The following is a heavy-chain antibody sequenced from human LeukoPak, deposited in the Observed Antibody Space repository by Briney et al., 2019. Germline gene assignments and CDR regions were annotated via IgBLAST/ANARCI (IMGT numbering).Heavy chain of an antibody. D-gene: IGHD2-15*01. CDR1: GFTFSSYS. Sequence: GGSLRLSCAASGFTFSSYSMNWVRQAPGKGLEWVSYISSSSSTIYYADSVKGRFTISRDNAKNPLYLQMNSLRAEDTAVYYCAREFLGGGSCYSRWGQGTLVTVSS. J-gene: IGHJ4*02. CDR2: ISSSSSTI. V-gene: IGHV3-48*01. CDR3: AREFLGGGSCYSR.